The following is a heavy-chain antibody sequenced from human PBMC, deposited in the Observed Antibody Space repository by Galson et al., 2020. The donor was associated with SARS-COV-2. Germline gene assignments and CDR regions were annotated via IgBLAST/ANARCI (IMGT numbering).Heavy chain of an antibody. Sequence: GGSLRLSSAASGFTFSSYGMHWVRQAPGKGLEWVAVISYDGSNKYYADSVKGRFTISRDNSKNTLYLQMNSLRAEDTAVYYCAKGIPSIRASIAVAGTEAGGYYFDYWGQGTLVTVSS. V-gene: IGHV3-30*18. CDR3: AKGIPSIRASIAVAGTEAGGYYFDY. D-gene: IGHD6-19*01. CDR2: ISYDGSNK. J-gene: IGHJ4*02. CDR1: GFTFSSYG.